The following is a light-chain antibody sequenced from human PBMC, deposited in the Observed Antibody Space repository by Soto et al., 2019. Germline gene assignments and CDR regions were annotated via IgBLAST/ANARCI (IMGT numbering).Light chain of an antibody. V-gene: IGKV3-20*01. CDR2: GAS. Sequence: EIVLTHSPGTLSLSPLEIATLSFRAIQSVSSSYLAWYQQKPGQAPRLLIYGASSRATGIPDRFSGSGSGTDFSLTISRLEPEDFAVYYCQHYGGSPLITFGQGTRLEIK. J-gene: IGKJ5*01. CDR1: QSVSSSY. CDR3: QHYGGSPLIT.